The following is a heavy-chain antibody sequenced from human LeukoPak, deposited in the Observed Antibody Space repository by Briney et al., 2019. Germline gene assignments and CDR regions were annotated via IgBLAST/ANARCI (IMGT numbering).Heavy chain of an antibody. D-gene: IGHD5-24*01. Sequence: ASVKVSCKASGYTFTSHYMHWVRQAPGQGLEWMGIINPSGGSTSYAQKFQGRVTMTRDTSTSTVYMELSSLRSEDTAVYYCTREKEMATIMGWFDPWGQGTLVTVSS. J-gene: IGHJ5*02. CDR1: GYTFTSHY. CDR3: TREKEMATIMGWFDP. V-gene: IGHV1-46*01. CDR2: INPSGGST.